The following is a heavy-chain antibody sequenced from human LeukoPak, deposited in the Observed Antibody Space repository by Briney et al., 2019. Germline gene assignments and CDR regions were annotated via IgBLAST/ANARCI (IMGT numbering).Heavy chain of an antibody. CDR1: GGSFSGYY. CDR2: INHSGST. D-gene: IGHD3-10*01. Sequence: SETLTLTCAVYGGSFSGYYWSWIRQPPGKGLEWIGVINHSGSTNYNPSLKSRVTISVDTSKNQFSLKLSSVTAADTAVYYCARGSPYYGSGYAYWGQGTLVTVSS. CDR3: ARGSPYYGSGYAY. V-gene: IGHV4-34*01. J-gene: IGHJ4*02.